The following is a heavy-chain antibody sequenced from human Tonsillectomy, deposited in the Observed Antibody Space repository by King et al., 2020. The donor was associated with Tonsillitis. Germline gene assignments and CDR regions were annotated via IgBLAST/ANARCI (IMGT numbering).Heavy chain of an antibody. J-gene: IGHJ4*02. D-gene: IGHD6-13*01. CDR1: GYIFTDYY. V-gene: IGHV1-2*02. Sequence: VQLVEPGAEVKKPGASEKVSCKASGYIFTDYYIHWVRQAPAQGLEWMGWINPDSGDTRYAQKFQGRVIITSDTSVSTAFMELSSLTSDDTAVYYCARVRGSTWYAEIDFWGQGTLVTVSA. CDR2: INPDSGDT. CDR3: ARVRGSTWYAEIDF.